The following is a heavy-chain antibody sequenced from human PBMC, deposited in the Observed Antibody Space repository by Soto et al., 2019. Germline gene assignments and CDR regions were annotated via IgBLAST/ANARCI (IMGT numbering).Heavy chain of an antibody. D-gene: IGHD3-22*01. V-gene: IGHV3-73*01. CDR1: GFVFKDSS. J-gene: IGHJ4*02. CDR2: IRDRAFSYAT. Sequence: EVLLVESGGGLVQPGGSLKLSCAASGFVFKDSSIHCVRQASGKGLEWVGRIRDRAFSYATAYAASVKGRFTISRDDSTNTAYMQMNSPNTEDTAIYYCTRLISAAQDYWGQGPLVTVSS. CDR3: TRLISAAQDY.